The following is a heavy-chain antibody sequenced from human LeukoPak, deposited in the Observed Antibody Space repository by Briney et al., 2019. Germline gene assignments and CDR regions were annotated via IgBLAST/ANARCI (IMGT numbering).Heavy chain of an antibody. Sequence: GGSLRLSCAASGFTFSDYWMTWVRQAPGKGLEWVANIRQDGSEMYYVDSVKGRFTISRDNAKNSLYLQMKSLRAEDTAVYYCARNPRNLGYGVYWGQGTLVTVSS. CDR1: GFTFSDYW. V-gene: IGHV3-7*01. CDR3: ARNPRNLGYGVY. CDR2: IRQDGSEM. J-gene: IGHJ4*02. D-gene: IGHD2-15*01.